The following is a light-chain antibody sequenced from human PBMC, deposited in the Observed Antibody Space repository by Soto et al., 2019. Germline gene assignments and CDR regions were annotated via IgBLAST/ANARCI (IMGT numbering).Light chain of an antibody. CDR2: GAS. CDR1: QSVSSD. Sequence: EVVMTQSPPTLSVSPGERATLSCRASQSVSSDLAWYQQKPGQAPRPLIYGASTRATAVPSRFNGGVFGTEFNLTISSLQSEDVAIYYWQQYNDWPPLTFGPGTKVDIK. J-gene: IGKJ3*01. CDR3: QQYNDWPPLT. V-gene: IGKV3-15*01.